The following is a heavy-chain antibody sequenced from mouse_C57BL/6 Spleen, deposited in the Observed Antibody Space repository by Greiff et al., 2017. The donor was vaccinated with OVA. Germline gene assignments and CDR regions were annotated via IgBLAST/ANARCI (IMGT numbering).Heavy chain of an antibody. CDR1: GYTFTSYW. J-gene: IGHJ4*01. Sequence: QVQLQQPGAELVRPGSSVKLSCKASGYTFTSYWMDWVKQRPGQGLEWIGNIYPSDSETHYNQKFKDKATLTVDKSSSTAYMQLSSLTSEDSAVCYCARRTETGAMDYWGKGTSVTVSS. CDR2: IYPSDSET. CDR3: ARRTETGAMDY. V-gene: IGHV1-61*01.